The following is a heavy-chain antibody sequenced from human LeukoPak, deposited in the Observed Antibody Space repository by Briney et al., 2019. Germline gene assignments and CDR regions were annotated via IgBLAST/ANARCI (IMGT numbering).Heavy chain of an antibody. CDR2: ISSSGSTI. D-gene: IGHD3-10*02. Sequence: GGSLRLSCAASGFTFSSYGMNWVRQAPGKGLEWVSYISSSGSTIYYADSVKGRFTISRDNAKNSLYLQMNSLRAEDTAVYYCAELGITMIGGVWGKGATVTISS. J-gene: IGHJ6*04. CDR1: GFTFSSYG. V-gene: IGHV3-48*03. CDR3: AELGITMIGGV.